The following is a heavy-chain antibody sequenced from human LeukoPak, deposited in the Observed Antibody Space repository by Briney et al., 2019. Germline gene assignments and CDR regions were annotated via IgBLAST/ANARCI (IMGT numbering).Heavy chain of an antibody. CDR1: GFTFSSYA. D-gene: IGHD1-26*01. CDR3: AKGSGSYPFDY. V-gene: IGHV3-23*01. Sequence: GGSLRLSCAASGFTFSSYAMSWVREAPARGLEWVSAISGSGGSTYYADSVKGRFTISRDNSKNTLYLQMNSLRAEDTAVYYCAKGSGSYPFDYWGQGTLVTVSS. J-gene: IGHJ4*02. CDR2: ISGSGGST.